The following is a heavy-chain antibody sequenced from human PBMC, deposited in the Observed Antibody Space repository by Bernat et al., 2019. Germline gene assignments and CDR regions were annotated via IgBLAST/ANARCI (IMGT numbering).Heavy chain of an antibody. V-gene: IGHV3-23*01. CDR1: GFTFSSYA. D-gene: IGHD6-19*01. J-gene: IGHJ4*02. Sequence: EVQLLESGGGLVQPGGSLRLSCAASGFTFSSYAMSWVRQAPGKGLEWVSAISGSGGSTYYADSVKGRFTIPRDNSKNTLYLQMNSLRAEDTAVYYCAKVTGIAVAGTGFDYWGQGTLVTVSS. CDR2: ISGSGGST. CDR3: AKVTGIAVAGTGFDY.